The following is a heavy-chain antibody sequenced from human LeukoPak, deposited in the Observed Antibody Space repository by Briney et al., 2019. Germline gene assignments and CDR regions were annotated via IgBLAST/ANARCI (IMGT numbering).Heavy chain of an antibody. Sequence: GGSLRLSCAASGFTFSSYAMHWVRQAPGKGLEWVAVISYDGSNKYYADSVKGRFTISRDNSKNTLYLQMNSLRAEDTAVYYCARGAFGAIVVVVAATLDYWGQGTLVTVSS. CDR3: ARGAFGAIVVVVAATLDY. CDR2: ISYDGSNK. V-gene: IGHV3-30-3*01. CDR1: GFTFSSYA. J-gene: IGHJ4*02. D-gene: IGHD2-15*01.